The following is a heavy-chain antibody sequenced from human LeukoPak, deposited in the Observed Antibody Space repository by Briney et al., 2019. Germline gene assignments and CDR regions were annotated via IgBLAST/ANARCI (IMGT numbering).Heavy chain of an antibody. V-gene: IGHV1-3*01. Sequence: ASVKVSCKASGYTFTSYAMHWVRQAPGQRLEWMGWISAGNGNTKYSQKFQGRVTITADESTSTAYMELSSLRSEDTAVYYCARDDSSGYFSPNYFDYWGQGTLVTVSS. CDR1: GYTFTSYA. CDR2: ISAGNGNT. J-gene: IGHJ4*02. CDR3: ARDDSSGYFSPNYFDY. D-gene: IGHD3-22*01.